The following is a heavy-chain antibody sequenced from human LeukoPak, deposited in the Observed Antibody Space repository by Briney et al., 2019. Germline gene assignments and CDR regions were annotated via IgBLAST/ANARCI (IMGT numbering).Heavy chain of an antibody. CDR1: GLTFSSYS. D-gene: IGHD6-19*01. CDR3: ASAPGSSGGSVDV. CDR2: IISSSSYI. J-gene: IGHJ6*02. V-gene: IGHV3-21*01. Sequence: GGSLRLSFAASGLTFSSYSMNWVRQAPGKGLGWVSSIISSSSYIYYADSVKGRFTIPRENAKNSLYLQMHSLRAEDTAVYYCASAPGSSGGSVDVWGQGTTVTVSS.